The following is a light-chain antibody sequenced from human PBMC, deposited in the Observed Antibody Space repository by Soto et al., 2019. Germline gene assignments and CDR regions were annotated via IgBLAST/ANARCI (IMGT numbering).Light chain of an antibody. Sequence: DIQMTQSPSSLSASVGDRFTITCRASQSISSYLNWYQQKPGKAPKLLIYAASSLQSGVPSRFSGSGSGTDSTLTISSLQPEDFATYYCQQTSSSPPTFGQGTKVDIK. CDR1: QSISSY. J-gene: IGKJ1*01. CDR3: QQTSSSPPT. V-gene: IGKV1-39*01. CDR2: AAS.